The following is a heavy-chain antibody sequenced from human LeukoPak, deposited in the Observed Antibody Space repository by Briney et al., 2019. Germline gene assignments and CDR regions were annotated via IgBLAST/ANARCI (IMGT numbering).Heavy chain of an antibody. V-gene: IGHV4-39*01. CDR3: AITPELSGVNDAFDI. CDR2: IYYSGST. J-gene: IGHJ3*02. D-gene: IGHD1-26*01. CDR1: GGSISSSSYY. Sequence: KPSGTLSLTCTVSGGSISSSSYYWGWIRQPPGKGLEWIGSIYYSGSTYYNPSLKSRVTISVDTSKNQFSLKLSSVTAADTAVYYCAITPELSGVNDAFDIWGQGTMVTVSS.